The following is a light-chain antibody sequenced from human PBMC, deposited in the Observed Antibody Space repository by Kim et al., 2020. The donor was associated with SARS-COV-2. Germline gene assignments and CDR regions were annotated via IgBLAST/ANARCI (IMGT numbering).Light chain of an antibody. J-gene: IGKJ4*01. Sequence: DIQMTQSPSSLSASVGERVTITCRASQGISNNLAWLQQKPGKAPKFLIYAASILQSGVPSKFSGSGSGTDFTLTISSLQSEDFATYYCQQYKSYPLTFGGGTKVDI. V-gene: IGKV1-16*02. CDR3: QQYKSYPLT. CDR1: QGISNN. CDR2: AAS.